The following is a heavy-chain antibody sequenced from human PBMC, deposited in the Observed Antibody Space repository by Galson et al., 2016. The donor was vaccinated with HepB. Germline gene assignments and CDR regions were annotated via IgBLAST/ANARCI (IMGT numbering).Heavy chain of an antibody. Sequence: SVKVSCKASGYTFTNFGISWVRQAPGQGLERMGWISADRGDRIYAQKFQGRVTLTTDKSTSTAYMELRSLRSDDTAVYYCVRDDSNYSCGSFRPFWFWGQGTLVTVSS. J-gene: IGHJ4*02. CDR2: ISADRGDR. CDR3: VRDDSNYSCGSFRPFWF. CDR1: GYTFTNFG. D-gene: IGHD3-16*02. V-gene: IGHV1-18*01.